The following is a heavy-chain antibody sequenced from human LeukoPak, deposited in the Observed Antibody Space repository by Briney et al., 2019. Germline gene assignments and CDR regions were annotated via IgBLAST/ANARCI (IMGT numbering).Heavy chain of an antibody. CDR3: AREGSYLNTGASYYLHWFDP. D-gene: IGHD2-8*02. Sequence: GGSLRLSCAASGFSFSRYWMHWVRQAPGKGLVWVSYIDTEGSTTSYADSVKGRFTISRDNAKNTLYLQMNSLRAEDTAIYYCAREGSYLNTGASYYLHWFDPWGQGTLVTVSS. J-gene: IGHJ5*02. V-gene: IGHV3-74*01. CDR1: GFSFSRYW. CDR2: IDTEGSTT.